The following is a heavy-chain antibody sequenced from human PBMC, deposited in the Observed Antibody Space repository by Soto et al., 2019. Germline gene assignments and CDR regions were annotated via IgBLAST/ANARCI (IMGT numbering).Heavy chain of an antibody. CDR3: PQDRCGQPPSAWFDY. CDR1: GFSFGDHA. J-gene: IGHJ5*01. D-gene: IGHD2-21*01. Sequence: GGSLRLSCAASGFSFGDHAMHWVRRAPGEGLEWVSAITCRGDTTYYTASLKGRVTVSIDNSKNTLSLQLTSLRAADTAVYYCPQDRCGQPPSAWFDYWGQGTVVTVSS. CDR2: ITCRGDTT. V-gene: IGHV3-23*01.